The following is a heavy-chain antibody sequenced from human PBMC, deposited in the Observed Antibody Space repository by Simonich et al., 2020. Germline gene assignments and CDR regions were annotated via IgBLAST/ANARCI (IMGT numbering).Heavy chain of an antibody. CDR3: ARVRFEAFDI. Sequence: QVQLVQSGAEVKKPGASVKVSCKASGYTFTSYDINWVRQAPGQGLEWMGRINPNSGGTNSAQKFQGRVTMTRDTSISTAYMELSRLRSDDTAVYYCARVRFEAFDIWGQGTMVTVSS. J-gene: IGHJ3*02. V-gene: IGHV1-2*06. CDR1: GYTFTSYD. CDR2: INPNSGGT.